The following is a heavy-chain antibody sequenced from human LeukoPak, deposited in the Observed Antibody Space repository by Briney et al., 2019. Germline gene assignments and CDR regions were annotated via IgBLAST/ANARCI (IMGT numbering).Heavy chain of an antibody. V-gene: IGHV3-7*02. J-gene: IGHJ4*02. D-gene: IGHD6-13*01. CDR3: ARRGSSWYAAVY. Sequence: PGGSLRLSCAASGFTFSSYWMTWVRQAPGKGLEWVANIKQDGSEKYYVDSVKGRFTISRDNAKNSLYLQMNSLSAEDTAVYCCARRGSSWYAAVYWGQGTLVTVSS. CDR1: GFTFSSYW. CDR2: IKQDGSEK.